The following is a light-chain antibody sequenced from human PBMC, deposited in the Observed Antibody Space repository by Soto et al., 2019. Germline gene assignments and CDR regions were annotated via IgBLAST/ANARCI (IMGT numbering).Light chain of an antibody. Sequence: EIQMTQSPSSVSASVGDRVTITCRASQGISTWLAWYQQKAGKAPNLLIYGASNLHSGVPSRFSGSGSGTNFTLTISSLQPEDFATYYCQQANSFPITFGQGTQLEIK. CDR1: QGISTW. V-gene: IGKV1-12*01. CDR2: GAS. CDR3: QQANSFPIT. J-gene: IGKJ5*01.